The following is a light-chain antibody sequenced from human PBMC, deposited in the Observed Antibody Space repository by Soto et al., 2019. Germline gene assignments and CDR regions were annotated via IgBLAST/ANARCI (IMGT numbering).Light chain of an antibody. Sequence: EIVLPQSPGTLSLSPGERATLSCRASQSVSSIYVAWYQQKPGQAPTLLIYGASTRATGIPDRFSGSGSGTDFTLTIDRLEPEDFAVYYCQQYGSSLITFGQGTRLEI. V-gene: IGKV3-20*01. CDR2: GAS. CDR3: QQYGSSLIT. CDR1: QSVSSIY. J-gene: IGKJ5*01.